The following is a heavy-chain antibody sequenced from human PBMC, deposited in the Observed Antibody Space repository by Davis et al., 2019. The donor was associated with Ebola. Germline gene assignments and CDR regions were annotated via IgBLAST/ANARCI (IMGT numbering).Heavy chain of an antibody. CDR1: GFSLTTYG. V-gene: IGHV3-33*06. J-gene: IGHJ4*02. D-gene: IGHD6-13*01. CDR3: AKARSSWTPFDY. CDR2: IWFDGSHK. Sequence: GESLKISCATSGFSLTTYGIHWVRQAPGKGLDWVAVIWFDGSHKNYADSVKDRFTISRDISKNTVYLQMNSLRGDDTAVYYCAKARSSWTPFDYWGQGTLVTVSS.